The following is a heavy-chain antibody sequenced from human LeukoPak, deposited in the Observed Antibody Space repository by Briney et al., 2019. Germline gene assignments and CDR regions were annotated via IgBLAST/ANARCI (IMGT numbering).Heavy chain of an antibody. CDR3: AKESRTLGPVCLDY. CDR2: ISYDGSKK. V-gene: IGHV3-30*18. D-gene: IGHD5/OR15-5a*01. Sequence: GGSLRLSCAASGFTFSSYGMHWVRQAPGKGLEWVAVISYDGSKKYYADSVKGRFTISRDNSKNTLYLQMNSLRAEDTAVYYCAKESRTLGPVCLDYWGQGTLVTVSS. CDR1: GFTFSSYG. J-gene: IGHJ4*02.